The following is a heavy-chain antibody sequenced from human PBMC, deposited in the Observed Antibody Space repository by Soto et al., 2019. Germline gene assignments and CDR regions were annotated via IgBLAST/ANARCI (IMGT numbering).Heavy chain of an antibody. D-gene: IGHD4-17*01. V-gene: IGHV3-23*01. J-gene: IGHJ4*02. CDR1: GFSFSNYA. Sequence: EVQLLESGGTLVQPGGSLRLSCAASGFSFSNYALSWVRQAPGKGLECVSTFSAGGRTYYADSVKGRFTIARDSSQNTVHLQISDLRPEDTAVYYCSKESLPEHYGDTLFDYWGQGTRVTVSS. CDR2: FSAGGRT. CDR3: SKESLPEHYGDTLFDY.